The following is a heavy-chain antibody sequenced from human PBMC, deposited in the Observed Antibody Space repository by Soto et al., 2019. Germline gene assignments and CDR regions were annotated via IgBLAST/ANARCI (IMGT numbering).Heavy chain of an antibody. V-gene: IGHV4-61*01. D-gene: IGHD1-7*01. CDR1: GGSVSSGSYY. Sequence: SETLSLTCTVSGGSVSSGSYYWSWIRQPPGKGLEWIGYIYYSGSTNYNPSLKSRVTISVDTSKNQFSLKLSSVTAADTAVYYCASLYRIPRYNWNYRFDYWGQGTLVTVSS. J-gene: IGHJ4*02. CDR2: IYYSGST. CDR3: ASLYRIPRYNWNYRFDY.